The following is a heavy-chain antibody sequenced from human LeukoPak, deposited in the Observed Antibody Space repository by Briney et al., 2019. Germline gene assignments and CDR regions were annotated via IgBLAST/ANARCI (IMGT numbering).Heavy chain of an antibody. V-gene: IGHV4-34*01. J-gene: IGHJ4*02. CDR2: INHSGST. Sequence: SETLSLTCAVYGGSFSGYYWSWIRQPPGKGLEWIGEINHSGSTNYNPSLKSRVTISVDTFKKQFSLKLSSVTAADTAVYYCARAPLVIVVTAFDYWGQGTLVTVSS. D-gene: IGHD2/OR15-2a*01. CDR3: ARAPLVIVVTAFDY. CDR1: GGSFSGYY.